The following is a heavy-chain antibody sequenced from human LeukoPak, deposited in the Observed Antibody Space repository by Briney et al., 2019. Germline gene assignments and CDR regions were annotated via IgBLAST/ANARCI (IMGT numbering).Heavy chain of an antibody. D-gene: IGHD6-13*01. CDR1: GFTFSSYA. CDR3: ARDSAPYSSSWYPRWFDP. J-gene: IGHJ5*02. V-gene: IGHV3-23*01. Sequence: PGGSLRLSCAASGFTFSSYAMSWVRQAPGKGLEWVSAISGSGGSTYYADSVKGRFTISRDNAKNSLYLQMNSLRAEDTAVYYCARDSAPYSSSWYPRWFDPWGQGTLVTVSS. CDR2: ISGSGGST.